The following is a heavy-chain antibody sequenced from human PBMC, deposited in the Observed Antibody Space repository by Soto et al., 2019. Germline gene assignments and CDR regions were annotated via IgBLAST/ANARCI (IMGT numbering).Heavy chain of an antibody. CDR2: VYSSGST. CDR3: ARYEFSNGWYDYFQH. D-gene: IGHD6-19*01. Sequence: SETLSLTCTVSGGSISGYYWNWIRQPPGKGLEWIGNVYSSGSTNYNPSLKSRVTISVDTSKNQFSLKLSSVTAADTAVYYCARYEFSNGWYDYFQHWGRGTLVTVSS. CDR1: GGSISGYY. V-gene: IGHV4-59*08. J-gene: IGHJ1*01.